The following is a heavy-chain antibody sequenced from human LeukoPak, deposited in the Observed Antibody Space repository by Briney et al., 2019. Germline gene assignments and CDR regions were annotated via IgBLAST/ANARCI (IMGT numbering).Heavy chain of an antibody. CDR1: GESLNSYY. J-gene: IGHJ4*02. Sequence: SETLSLTCAVYGESLNSYYWSWIRQPPGKGLEWIGEIYESGSTEYNPSLKSRVTISMVPSKQQFSLSLTSVTAPDTAVYYCARGAWATRLGSWGLGTPVIVSS. D-gene: IGHD2-15*01. V-gene: IGHV4-34*01. CDR2: IYESGST. CDR3: ARGAWATRLGS.